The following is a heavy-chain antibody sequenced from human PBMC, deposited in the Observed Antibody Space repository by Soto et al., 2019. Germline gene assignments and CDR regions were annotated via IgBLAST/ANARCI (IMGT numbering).Heavy chain of an antibody. CDR2: IYYSGST. CDR1: GGSVSSRSYY. Sequence: SETLSLTCTVSGGSVSSRSYYWSWIRQPPVKGLEWIGYIYYSGSTNYNPSLKSRVTISVDTSKNQFSLKLSSVTAADTAVYYCARVDSYGHVRPWGQRTLVTVSS. D-gene: IGHD5-18*01. CDR3: ARVDSYGHVRP. J-gene: IGHJ5*02. V-gene: IGHV4-61*01.